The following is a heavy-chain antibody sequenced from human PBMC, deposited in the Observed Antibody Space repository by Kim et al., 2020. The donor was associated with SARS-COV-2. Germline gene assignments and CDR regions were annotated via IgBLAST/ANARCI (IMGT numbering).Heavy chain of an antibody. J-gene: IGHJ4*02. D-gene: IGHD6-13*01. CDR3: ARVPVGSSSWYYFDY. CDR1: GFTFSDYY. V-gene: IGHV3-11*05. CDR2: ISSSGTYT. Sequence: GGSLRLSCSAAGFTFSDYYMSWIRQAPGKGLEWISYISSSGTYTQYADSLKGRFTISRDNAKDSFYLQVKGLRADDAAMYYCARVPVGSSSWYYFDYWGQGTLVPSPQ.